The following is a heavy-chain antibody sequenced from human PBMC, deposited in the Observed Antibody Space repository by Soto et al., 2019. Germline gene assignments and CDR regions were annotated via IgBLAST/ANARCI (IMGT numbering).Heavy chain of an antibody. Sequence: QVQLQQWGAGLLKPSETLSLTCAVYGGSFSGHYWTWIRQPPGKGLEWVGEITRSGNTNYNPSLKSRVTISVDTSKNQLSLKLSSVTAADTAVYYCACNYYDFWSGYYSVGYFDYGAQGTPVTVSS. CDR2: ITRSGNT. CDR1: GGSFSGHY. J-gene: IGHJ4*02. V-gene: IGHV4-34*01. CDR3: ACNYYDFWSGYYSVGYFDY. D-gene: IGHD3-3*01.